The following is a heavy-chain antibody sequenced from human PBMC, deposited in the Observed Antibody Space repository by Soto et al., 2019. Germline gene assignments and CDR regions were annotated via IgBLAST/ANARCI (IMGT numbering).Heavy chain of an antibody. V-gene: IGHV3-23*01. D-gene: IGHD1-1*01. CDR3: EKDANWEDHY. J-gene: IGHJ4*02. CDR2: ISGSGGIT. Sequence: EVQLLESGGGLVQPGGSLRLSCAASGFTFSNYAMTWVRQAPGKGLEWVSFISGSGGITYYADSVKGRFTISRDNSKNTLNLQMHSLRAEDTAIYYCEKDANWEDHYWGQGTLVTVSS. CDR1: GFTFSNYA.